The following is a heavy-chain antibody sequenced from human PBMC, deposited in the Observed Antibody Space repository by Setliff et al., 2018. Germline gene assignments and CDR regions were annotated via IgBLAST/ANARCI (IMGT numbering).Heavy chain of an antibody. CDR2: INYRGST. V-gene: IGHV4-39*02. D-gene: IGHD2-21*02. CDR1: GGSISSSNYY. J-gene: IGHJ4*02. Sequence: SETLSLTCSVSGGSISSSNYYWGWIRQSPGKGLGWIGSINYRGSTYDNPSLKSRVTVSVDTSKSHFSLRLSSVTAADTAVYYCARGFDVCGGGACYTDGPYYFDYWGLGTLVTVSS. CDR3: ARGFDVCGGGACYTDGPYYFDY.